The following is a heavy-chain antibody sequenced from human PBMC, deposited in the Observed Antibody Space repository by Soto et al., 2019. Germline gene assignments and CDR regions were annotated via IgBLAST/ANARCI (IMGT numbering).Heavy chain of an antibody. V-gene: IGHV3-23*01. Sequence: EVQLLESGGGLVQPGGSLRLSCAASGFTFSSYAMSWVRQAPGKGLEWVSAITGSGTITYYADSVKGRFTISRDNSKNTLYLQMNSLRAEDTAVYYCAKPYYDFWSGYSYFDNWGQGTLVTVSS. D-gene: IGHD3-3*01. CDR2: ITGSGTIT. CDR1: GFTFSSYA. J-gene: IGHJ4*02. CDR3: AKPYYDFWSGYSYFDN.